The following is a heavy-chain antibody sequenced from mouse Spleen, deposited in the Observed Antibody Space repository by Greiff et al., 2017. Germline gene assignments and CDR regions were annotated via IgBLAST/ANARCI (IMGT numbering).Heavy chain of an antibody. Sequence: DVMLVESGGGLVKPGGSLKLSCAASGFTFSDYGMHWVRQAPEKGLEWVAYISSGSSTIYYADTVKGRFTISRDNAKNTLFLQMTSLRSEDTAMYYCARKITTVVAKDYAMDYWGQGTSVTVSS. CDR1: GFTFSDYG. CDR3: ARKITTVVAKDYAMDY. D-gene: IGHD1-1*01. CDR2: ISSGSSTI. J-gene: IGHJ4*01. V-gene: IGHV5-17*01.